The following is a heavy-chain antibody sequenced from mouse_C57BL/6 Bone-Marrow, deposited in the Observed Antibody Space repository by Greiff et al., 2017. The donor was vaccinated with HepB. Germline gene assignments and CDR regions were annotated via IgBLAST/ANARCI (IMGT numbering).Heavy chain of an antibody. J-gene: IGHJ1*03. D-gene: IGHD1-2*01. CDR1: GFSLTSYG. Sequence: QVQLKESGPGLVQPSQSLSITCTVSGFSLTSYGVHWVRQSPGKGLEWLGVIWSGGSTVYNAAFMSRLSITKDNSESQVFFKINSMQADDTAVYYWGKKGGTTAPWYFDVWGTGTTVTVSS. CDR2: IWSGGST. CDR3: GKKGGTTAPWYFDV. V-gene: IGHV2-5*01.